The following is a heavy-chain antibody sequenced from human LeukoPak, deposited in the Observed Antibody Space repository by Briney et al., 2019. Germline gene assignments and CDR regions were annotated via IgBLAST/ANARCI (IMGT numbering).Heavy chain of an antibody. Sequence: GASVKVSCKASGYTFTAYYMHWVRLAPGQGLEWVGWINPTNGDTKYAQRFQGRVTMTRDTSINTAYMELSRLRPDDTAVYYCARDPGATGDYWGQGTLVTVSS. CDR1: GYTFTAYY. D-gene: IGHD1-26*01. V-gene: IGHV1-2*02. CDR2: INPTNGDT. CDR3: ARDPGATGDY. J-gene: IGHJ4*02.